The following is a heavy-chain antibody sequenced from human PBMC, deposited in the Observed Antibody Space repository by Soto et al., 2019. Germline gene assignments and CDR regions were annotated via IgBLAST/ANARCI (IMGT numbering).Heavy chain of an antibody. CDR1: GGSISSGGYY. CDR3: ALRLGDPGRLYFDY. D-gene: IGHD3-16*01. J-gene: IGHJ4*02. Sequence: PSETLSLTCTVSGGSISSGGYYCSWIRQHPGKGLEWIGYIYYSGSTYYNPSLKSRVSISVDTSKNQFSLKLSPVTAADTAVYYCALRLGDPGRLYFDYWGQGTLVTVSS. V-gene: IGHV4-31*03. CDR2: IYYSGST.